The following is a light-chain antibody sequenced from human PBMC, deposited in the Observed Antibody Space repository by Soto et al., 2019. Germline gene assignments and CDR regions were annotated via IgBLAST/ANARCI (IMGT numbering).Light chain of an antibody. Sequence: IQMTQSPSSLSASVGDRVTITYRASQDISNYLAWYQQKPGKVPKLLIYSASTLQSGVPPRFSGSGSGTDFTLTISSLQPEDVATYFCQKYNSALTFGQGTRLEI. V-gene: IGKV1-27*01. CDR1: QDISNY. CDR2: SAS. J-gene: IGKJ5*01. CDR3: QKYNSALT.